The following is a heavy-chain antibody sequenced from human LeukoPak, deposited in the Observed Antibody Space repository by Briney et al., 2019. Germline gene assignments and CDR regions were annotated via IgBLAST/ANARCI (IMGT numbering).Heavy chain of an antibody. CDR2: IYTTGST. Sequence: SETLSLTCTVSGGSISSGSYYWSWIRQPAGKGLEWIGRIYTTGSTNYNPSLKSRVTMSVDTSKNQSSLKLSSVTAADTAVYYCARVAYSSLSGNYYFDYWGQGTLVTVSS. V-gene: IGHV4-61*02. D-gene: IGHD6-6*01. CDR3: ARVAYSSLSGNYYFDY. J-gene: IGHJ4*02. CDR1: GGSISSGSYY.